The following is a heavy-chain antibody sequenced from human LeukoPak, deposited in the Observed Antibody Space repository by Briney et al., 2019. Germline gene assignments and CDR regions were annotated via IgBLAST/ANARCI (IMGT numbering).Heavy chain of an antibody. V-gene: IGHV4-59*08. CDR3: ARHGTLGSTTYPLDY. J-gene: IGHJ4*02. D-gene: IGHD1-26*01. CDR2: IYYSGST. CDR1: GGSISSYY. Sequence: PWETLSLTCTVSGGSISSYYWSWIRQAPGKGLEWIGNIYYSGSTNYNPTLKSRVTVSVDTSKNQFSLKLSSVTAADTAVYYCARHGTLGSTTYPLDYWGQGTLATVSS.